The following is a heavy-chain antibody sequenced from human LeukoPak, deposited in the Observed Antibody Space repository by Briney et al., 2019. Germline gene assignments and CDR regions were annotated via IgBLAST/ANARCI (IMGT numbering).Heavy chain of an antibody. V-gene: IGHV4-59*01. Sequence: SETLSLTCTVSGGSISSYYWSWIRQPPGKGLEWIGYIYYSGSTNYNPSLESRVTISVDTSKNQFSLKLSSVTAADTAVYYCARVSIGDDAFDTWGQGTMVTVSS. CDR1: GGSISSYY. CDR2: IYYSGST. CDR3: ARVSIGDDAFDT. J-gene: IGHJ3*02. D-gene: IGHD2-21*01.